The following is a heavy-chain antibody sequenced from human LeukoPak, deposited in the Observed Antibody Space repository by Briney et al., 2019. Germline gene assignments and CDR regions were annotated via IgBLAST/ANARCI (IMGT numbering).Heavy chain of an antibody. CDR2: IDIDGNT. V-gene: IGHV3-74*01. CDR1: GFTFSHSY. J-gene: IGHJ4*02. D-gene: IGHD1-7*01. Sequence: PGGSLRLSCAASGFTFSHSYIHWVRQAPGKGLVWVSRIDIDGNTVYADPVKGRFTISRDNAKSTLYLEMNSLRAEDTAVYYCARDMNYNVDYWGPGTLVTVSP. CDR3: ARDMNYNVDY.